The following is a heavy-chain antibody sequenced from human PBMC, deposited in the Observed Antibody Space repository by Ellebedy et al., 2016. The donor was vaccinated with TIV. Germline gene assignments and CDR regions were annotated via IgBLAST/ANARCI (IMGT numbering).Heavy chain of an antibody. CDR3: ARRGSYGYYAVQVNSWSDR. V-gene: IGHV3-30*02. CDR2: IRFDGSNI. Sequence: GGSLRLSCATSGFTFSAYGMHRVRQAPGKGLEWVSFIRFDGSNINYVDSVKGRFTISRDNSKNTLFLQMTSLRPDDTAVYYCARRGSYGYYAVQVNSWSDRWGRGTLVTVSS. CDR1: GFTFSAYG. D-gene: IGHD5-18*01. J-gene: IGHJ5*02.